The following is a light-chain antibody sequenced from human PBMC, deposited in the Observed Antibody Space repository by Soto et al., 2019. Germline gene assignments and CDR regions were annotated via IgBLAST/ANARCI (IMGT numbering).Light chain of an antibody. CDR2: WAS. V-gene: IGKV4-1*01. CDR3: QQYYSTPYT. CDR1: QSVLSSSNNKNY. Sequence: DIVMTQSPDSLAVSVDERATINCKSSQSVLSSSNNKNYLAWYQQKPGQPPKLLIYWASTRESGVPDRFSGSGSGTDFTLTISSLQAEDVAVYYCQQYYSTPYTFGQGTKLEIK. J-gene: IGKJ2*01.